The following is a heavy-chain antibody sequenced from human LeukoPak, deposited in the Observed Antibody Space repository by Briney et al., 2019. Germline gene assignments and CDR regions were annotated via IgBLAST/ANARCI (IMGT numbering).Heavy chain of an antibody. CDR1: GGSISGHY. CDR3: AKIQDYDFWSGYQYFYYYMDV. J-gene: IGHJ6*03. V-gene: IGHV4-59*07. CDR2: IYDSGSA. D-gene: IGHD3-3*01. Sequence: PSDTLSLTCTVSGGSISGHYWNWIRQPPGKELEWIGYIYDSGSANYNPSLKSRVTISVDTSKKQFSLNLSSVTAADTAVYYCAKIQDYDFWSGYQYFYYYMDVWGKGTTVTVSS.